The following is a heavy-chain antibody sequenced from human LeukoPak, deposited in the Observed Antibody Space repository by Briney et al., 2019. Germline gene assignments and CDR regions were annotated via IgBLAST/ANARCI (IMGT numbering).Heavy chain of an antibody. V-gene: IGHV3-11*01. D-gene: IGHD5-12*01. CDR1: GFTFSDYY. Sequence: GGSLRLSCAASGFTFSDYYMSWIRQAPGKGLEWVSYVSSSGSTIYYADSVKGRFTISRDNAKNSLYLQMNSLRAEDTAVYYCARDISGYGTPYYFDYWGQGTLVTVSS. J-gene: IGHJ4*02. CDR3: ARDISGYGTPYYFDY. CDR2: VSSSGSTI.